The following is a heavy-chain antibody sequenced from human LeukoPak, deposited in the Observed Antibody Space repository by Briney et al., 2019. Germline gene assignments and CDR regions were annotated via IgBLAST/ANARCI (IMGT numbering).Heavy chain of an antibody. CDR2: IKQDGSEK. V-gene: IGHV3-7*01. Sequence: PGGSLRLSCAAAGFTFSSYWMSWVRQAPGKGLEWVANIKQDGSEKYYVDSVKGRFTISRDNAKNSLYLQMNSLRAEDTAVYYCARVFCSGGSCYRGIKNAFDIWGQGTMLTVSS. J-gene: IGHJ3*02. D-gene: IGHD2-15*01. CDR3: ARVFCSGGSCYRGIKNAFDI. CDR1: GFTFSSYW.